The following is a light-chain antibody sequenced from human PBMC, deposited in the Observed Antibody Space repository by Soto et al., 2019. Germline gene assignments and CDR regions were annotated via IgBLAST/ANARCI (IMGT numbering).Light chain of an antibody. V-gene: IGKV3-20*01. CDR3: QQHGSSPRT. J-gene: IGKJ2*02. CDR2: GAS. Sequence: EIVLTQSPGTLSLSPGERATLSCRASQSVSSSYLAWYQQKPGQAPRLLIYGASSRATGIPDRFSGSGSGTDSPLTISRLAPEDFAVYYCQQHGSSPRTFRQGTKLEIK. CDR1: QSVSSSY.